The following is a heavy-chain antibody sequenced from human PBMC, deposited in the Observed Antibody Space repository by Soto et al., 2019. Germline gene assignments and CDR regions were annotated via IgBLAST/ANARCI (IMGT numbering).Heavy chain of an antibody. CDR3: AREGGLYYDSSGYPLPDAFDI. J-gene: IGHJ3*02. CDR2: IYSGGST. D-gene: IGHD3-22*01. CDR1: GFTVSSNY. V-gene: IGHV3-53*01. Sequence: EVQLVESGGGLIQPGGSLRLSCAASGFTVSSNYMSWVRQAPGKGLEWVSVIYSGGSTYYADSVKGRFTISRDNSKNTLYLQMNSLRAEDTAVYYCAREGGLYYDSSGYPLPDAFDIWGQGTMVTVSS.